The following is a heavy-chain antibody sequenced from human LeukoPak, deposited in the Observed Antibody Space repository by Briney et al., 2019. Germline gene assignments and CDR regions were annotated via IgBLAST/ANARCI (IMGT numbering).Heavy chain of an antibody. D-gene: IGHD3-10*01. V-gene: IGHV4-34*01. CDR1: GGSFSGYY. Sequence: SETLSLTCAVYGGSFSGYYWSWIRQPPGKGLEWIGEINHSGSPNYNPSLKSRVTISIDTSKNQFSLKLSPVTAADTAAYYCARDLSDYYGSGRYRPIDAFDIWGQGTMVTVSS. CDR3: ARDLSDYYGSGRYRPIDAFDI. J-gene: IGHJ3*02. CDR2: INHSGSP.